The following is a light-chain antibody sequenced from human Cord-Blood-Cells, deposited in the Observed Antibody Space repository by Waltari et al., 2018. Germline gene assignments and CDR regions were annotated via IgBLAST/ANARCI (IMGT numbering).Light chain of an antibody. CDR3: QACDSSTAV. CDR2: QDS. V-gene: IGLV3-1*01. CDR1: SLGDKY. J-gene: IGLJ2*01. Sequence: SYELTQPPSASVSPGQTAGIPCPGDSLGDKYACWYQQKPGQSHVLVIYQDSQRPSGIPVRFSGSNSGNTATLTISGTQAMDEADYYWQACDSSTAVFGGGTKLTVL.